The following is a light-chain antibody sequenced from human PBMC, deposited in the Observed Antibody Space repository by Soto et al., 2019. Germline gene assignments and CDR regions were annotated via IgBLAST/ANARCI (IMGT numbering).Light chain of an antibody. J-gene: IGLJ1*01. CDR2: DVT. CDR1: SSDVGGYNY. CDR3: SSFTSGNTLV. V-gene: IGLV2-14*01. Sequence: QSVLTQPASVSGSPGQSITISCTGTSSDVGGYNYVSWYQQDPGKAPKLMIYDVTNRPSGVSNRFSGSKSGNTASLTISGLQAEDEADYYCSSFTSGNTLVFGTGIKVTVL.